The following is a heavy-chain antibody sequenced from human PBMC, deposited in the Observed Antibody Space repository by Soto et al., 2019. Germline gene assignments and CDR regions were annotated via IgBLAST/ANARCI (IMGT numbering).Heavy chain of an antibody. V-gene: IGHV1-69*12. CDR1: GGTFSNSP. Sequence: QVQLVQSGAEVKEPGSSVKVSCKSSGGTFSNSPISWVRQAPGKGLEWMGGVIPLFRTANYAQKFQGRVTITAYESTNTAYMELSSLRSGDTAVYYCARSRFVVGVTEDYYGMDVWCQGTTVTVAS. D-gene: IGHD2-8*01. CDR3: ARSRFVVGVTEDYYGMDV. J-gene: IGHJ6*02. CDR2: VIPLFRTA.